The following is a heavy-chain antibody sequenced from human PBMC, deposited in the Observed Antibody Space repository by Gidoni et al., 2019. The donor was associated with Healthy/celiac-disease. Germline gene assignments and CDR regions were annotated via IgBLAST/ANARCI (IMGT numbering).Heavy chain of an antibody. CDR3: ARDKGKEGSSWYKGYYYYGMDV. V-gene: IGHV4-59*01. Sequence: QVQLQESGPGLVKPSETLSLTCTVAGGSISSYYWSWIRQPPGKGLEWIGYIYYSGSTNYNPSLKSRVTISVDTSKNQFSLKLSSVTAADTAVYYCARDKGKEGSSWYKGYYYYGMDVWGQGTTVTVSS. D-gene: IGHD6-13*01. CDR1: GGSISSYY. J-gene: IGHJ6*02. CDR2: IYYSGST.